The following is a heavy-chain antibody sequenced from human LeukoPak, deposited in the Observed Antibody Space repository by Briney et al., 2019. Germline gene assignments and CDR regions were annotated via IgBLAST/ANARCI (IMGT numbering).Heavy chain of an antibody. CDR2: IMHAGREK. CDR3: ARGGAPYCSSTSCYEDRFDP. J-gene: IGHJ5*02. Sequence: GGSLRITCAASGFSISNYWLSWVGQDMGKGLVGVANIMHAGREKYYVASVKGRFTITRDNAKNSLYLQMISLRAEDTAVYYCARGGAPYCSSTSCYEDRFDPWGQGALVTVSS. V-gene: IGHV3-7*05. CDR1: GFSISNYW. D-gene: IGHD2-2*01.